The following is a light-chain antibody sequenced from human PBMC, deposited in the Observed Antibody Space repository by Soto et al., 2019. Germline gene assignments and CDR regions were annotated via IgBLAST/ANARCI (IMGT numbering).Light chain of an antibody. Sequence: DIVMTQSPDSLAVSLGERATINCKSSQSVLYSSHNKTYLAWYQQKPGQPPKLLIYWASTRESGVPDRFSVSGSGTDFTPTISSLQAEDVAVYYCQQYYSTPPLTVGGGTKVEIK. V-gene: IGKV4-1*01. CDR1: QSVLYSSHNKTY. CDR3: QQYYSTPPLT. J-gene: IGKJ4*01. CDR2: WAS.